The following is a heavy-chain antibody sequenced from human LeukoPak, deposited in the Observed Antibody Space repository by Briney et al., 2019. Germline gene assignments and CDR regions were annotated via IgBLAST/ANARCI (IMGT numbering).Heavy chain of an antibody. J-gene: IGHJ4*02. CDR2: ISGSGGTT. CDR1: GFTFISYA. Sequence: GSLRLSFAASGFTFISYAMTWVRQAPGQGLEWVSAISGSGGTTYYADSVRGRFTISRDNSKNMLNLQMNSLRAEDTAVYYCAKGLINDWSALEYWGQGTLVTVSS. CDR3: AKGLINDWSALEY. D-gene: IGHD3-9*01. V-gene: IGHV3-23*01.